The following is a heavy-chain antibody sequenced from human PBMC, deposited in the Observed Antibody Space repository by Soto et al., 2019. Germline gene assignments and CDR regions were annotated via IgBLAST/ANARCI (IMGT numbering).Heavy chain of an antibody. J-gene: IGHJ4*02. CDR2: IYYSGST. CDR3: ASGGRAYCSGGSCYDLFDY. Sequence: QVQLQESGPGLVKPSETLSLTCTVSGGSISSYYWSWIRQPPGKGLEWIGYIYYSGSTNYNPSLKSRFTMSVDTSKNQFSLKLSSVTAADTAVYYCASGGRAYCSGGSCYDLFDYWGQGTLVTVSS. V-gene: IGHV4-59*01. D-gene: IGHD2-15*01. CDR1: GGSISSYY.